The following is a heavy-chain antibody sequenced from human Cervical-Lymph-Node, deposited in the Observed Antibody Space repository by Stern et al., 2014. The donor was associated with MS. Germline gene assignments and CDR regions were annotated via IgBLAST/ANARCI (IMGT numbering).Heavy chain of an antibody. J-gene: IGHJ6*02. CDR2: IIPIFGTA. Sequence: VQLVQSGAEVKKPGSSVRVSCKASGGTFSNYAFSWLRQAPGQGLEWMGGIIPIFGTANSAQTFQGRLPITADESTSTAYMALNSLGSEDTAVYYCATNRPHYYYYDVDVWGQGTTVTVSS. V-gene: IGHV1-69*01. CDR3: ATNRPHYYYYDVDV. CDR1: GGTFSNYA.